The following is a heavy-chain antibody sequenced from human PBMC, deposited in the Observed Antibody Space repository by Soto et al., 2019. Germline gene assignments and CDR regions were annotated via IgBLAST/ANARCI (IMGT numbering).Heavy chain of an antibody. CDR3: AREGPPDIAWFDP. D-gene: IGHD2-15*01. CDR1: GGTFSIYT. CDR2: SA. J-gene: IGHJ5*02. V-gene: IGHV1-69*01. Sequence: QVQLVQSGAEVKKPGSSVKVSCKASGGTFSIYTISWVRQAPGQGLAWMGGSANSAQKFQGRLTVTADESTSTVYLELSSLTSEDKAVYYCAREGPPDIAWFDPWGQGTRVSVSS.